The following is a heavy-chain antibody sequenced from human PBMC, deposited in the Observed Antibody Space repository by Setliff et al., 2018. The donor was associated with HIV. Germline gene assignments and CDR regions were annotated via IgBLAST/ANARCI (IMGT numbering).Heavy chain of an antibody. CDR2: IYSSGST. D-gene: IGHD6-13*01. CDR1: GGSINSYY. Sequence: SETLSLTCTVSGGSINSYYWSWIRQPAGKGLEWIGRIYSSGSTNYNPSLKSRVTMSVDTSKNQVSLKLSSVTAADTAMYYCARRMAAGTFDYWGQGTLVTVSS. V-gene: IGHV4-4*07. CDR3: ARRMAAGTFDY. J-gene: IGHJ4*02.